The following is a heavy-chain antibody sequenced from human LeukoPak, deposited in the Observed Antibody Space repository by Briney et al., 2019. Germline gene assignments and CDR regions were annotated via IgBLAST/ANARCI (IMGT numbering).Heavy chain of an antibody. V-gene: IGHV3-23*01. CDR3: ATHYCSGTNYFDY. J-gene: IGHJ4*02. D-gene: IGHD3-10*01. Sequence: GGSLRLSRAASGFTFSSYVMPWVRQAPGRGLAWVSSIGNSGRDTYYAGSVKGRFTISRDNSKNTLYLQMNSLRAEDTAVYYCATHYCSGTNYFDYGGQGTLLTVSS. CDR1: GFTFSSYV. CDR2: IGNSGRDT.